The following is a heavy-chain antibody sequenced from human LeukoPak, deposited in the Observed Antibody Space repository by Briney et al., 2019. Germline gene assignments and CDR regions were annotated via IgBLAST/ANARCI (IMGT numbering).Heavy chain of an antibody. CDR2: ISGSGGST. Sequence: QPGGSLRLSCAASGFTFSSYAMSWVRQAPGKGLEWVSAISGSGGSTYYADSGKGRFTISRDNSKNTLYLQMNSLRAEDTAVYYCAKVMRGYSYGYYYGRDVWGQGTTVTVSS. V-gene: IGHV3-23*01. D-gene: IGHD5-18*01. J-gene: IGHJ6*02. CDR3: AKVMRGYSYGYYYGRDV. CDR1: GFTFSSYA.